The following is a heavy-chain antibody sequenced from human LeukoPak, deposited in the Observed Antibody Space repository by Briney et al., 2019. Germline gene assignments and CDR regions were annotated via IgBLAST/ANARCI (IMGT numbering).Heavy chain of an antibody. D-gene: IGHD5-18*01. V-gene: IGHV1-69*01. CDR2: IIPIFGTA. J-gene: IGHJ6*04. CDR1: GGTFSSYA. Sequence: ASVKVSCKASGGTFSSYAISWVRQAPGQGIEWMGGIIPIFGTANYAQKLQGRVTITADESTSTAYMELSSLRSEDTAVYYCARSPGYSYEEGLDVWGKGTTVTVSS. CDR3: ARSPGYSYEEGLDV.